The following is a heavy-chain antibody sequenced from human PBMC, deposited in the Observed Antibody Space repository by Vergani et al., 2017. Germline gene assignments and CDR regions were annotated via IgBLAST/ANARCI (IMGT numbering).Heavy chain of an antibody. CDR1: GFTFSSYE. V-gene: IGHV3-48*03. CDR2: ISSSGSTI. Sequence: EVQLVESGGGLVQPGGSLRLSCAASGFTFSSYEMNWVRQAPGKGLEWVSYISSSGSTIYYADSVKGRFTISRDNAKNSLYLQMNSLGAEDTAVYYCARESEVAGIYGMDVWGQGTTVTVSS. CDR3: ARESEVAGIYGMDV. D-gene: IGHD2-15*01. J-gene: IGHJ6*02.